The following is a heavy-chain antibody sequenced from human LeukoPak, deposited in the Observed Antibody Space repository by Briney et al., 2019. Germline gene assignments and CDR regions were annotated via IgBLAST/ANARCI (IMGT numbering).Heavy chain of an antibody. CDR2: IYHSGST. D-gene: IGHD3-10*01. J-gene: IGHJ3*02. Sequence: SGTLSLTCAVSGGSISSSNWWSWVRQPPGKGLEWIGEIYHSGSTNYNPSLKSRVTISVDKSKNQFSLKLSSVTAADTAVYYCARVMYYGSGSFSAFDIWGQGTMVTVSS. CDR3: ARVMYYGSGSFSAFDI. V-gene: IGHV4-4*02. CDR1: GGSISSSNW.